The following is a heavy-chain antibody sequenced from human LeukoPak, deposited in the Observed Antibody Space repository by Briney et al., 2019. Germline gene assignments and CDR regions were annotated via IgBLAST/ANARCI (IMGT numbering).Heavy chain of an antibody. D-gene: IGHD1-7*01. Sequence: GGSLRLSCAASGFTFSSYSMNWVRQAPGEGLEWVSYISSLSGTIYYADSVKGRFTISRDNAKNSLYLQMDSLRAEDTAVYYCAREGNWNYFVPDYWGQGTLVTVSS. CDR1: GFTFSSYS. CDR3: AREGNWNYFVPDY. J-gene: IGHJ4*02. CDR2: ISSLSGTI. V-gene: IGHV3-48*04.